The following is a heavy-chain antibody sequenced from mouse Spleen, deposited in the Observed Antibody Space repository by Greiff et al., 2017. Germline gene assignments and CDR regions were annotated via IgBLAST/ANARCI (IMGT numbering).Heavy chain of an antibody. V-gene: IGHV1-81*01. J-gene: IGHJ2*01. CDR1: GYTFTSYG. CDR3: ARHDYDGYYFDY. Sequence: QVQLKQSGAELARPGASVKLSCKASGYTFTSYGISWVKQRTGQGLEWIGEIYPRSGNTYYNEKFKGKATLTADKSSSTAYMELRSLTSEDSAVYFCARHDYDGYYFDYWGQGTTLTVSS. D-gene: IGHD2-4*01. CDR2: IYPRSGNT.